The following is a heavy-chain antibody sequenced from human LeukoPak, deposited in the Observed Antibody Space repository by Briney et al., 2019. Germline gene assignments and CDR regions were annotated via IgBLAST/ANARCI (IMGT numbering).Heavy chain of an antibody. J-gene: IGHJ4*02. D-gene: IGHD4-17*01. V-gene: IGHV4-38-2*02. CDR2: IYHSGST. Sequence: SSETLSLTCTVSGGSISSGYYWGWIRQPPGKGLGGIGSIYHSGSTYYNPSLKSRVTISVDTSKTQFSLKLSSVTAADTAVYYCARDGPLRTGVTTFDYWGQGTLVTVSS. CDR1: GGSISSGYY. CDR3: ARDGPLRTGVTTFDY.